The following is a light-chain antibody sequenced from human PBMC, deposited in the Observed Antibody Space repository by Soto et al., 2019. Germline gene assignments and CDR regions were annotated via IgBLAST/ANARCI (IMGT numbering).Light chain of an antibody. CDR3: QQYNDYSWT. V-gene: IGKV1-27*01. Sequence: DIQMTQSPSSLSAYVGDRVTITCRASHAISNYLAWYQQKPGKVPKLLIYAASTLQSGVPSRFSGSGSGTEFTLTISSLQPDDVAIYYCQQYNDYSWTFGQGTKVDI. CDR1: HAISNY. J-gene: IGKJ1*01. CDR2: AAS.